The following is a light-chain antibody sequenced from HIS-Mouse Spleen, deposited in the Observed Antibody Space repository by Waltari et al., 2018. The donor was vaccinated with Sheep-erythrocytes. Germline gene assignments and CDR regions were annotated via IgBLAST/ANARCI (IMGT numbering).Light chain of an antibody. Sequence: QSALTQPASVSGSPGQSITISCTGTSSDVGSYNLVSWYQQHPGKAPKLMIYEGSKRPSGVSNRFSGSKSGNTASLAITGLQAEDEAEYYCQSYDSSLSGVVFGGGTKLTVL. CDR3: QSYDSSLSGVV. V-gene: IGLV2-14*02. CDR1: SSDVGSYNL. J-gene: IGLJ2*01. CDR2: EGS.